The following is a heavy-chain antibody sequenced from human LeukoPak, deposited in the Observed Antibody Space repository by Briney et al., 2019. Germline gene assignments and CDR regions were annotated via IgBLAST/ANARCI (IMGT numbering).Heavy chain of an antibody. CDR2: IYYSGST. CDR3: AREESGDTAMVGNWFDP. D-gene: IGHD5-18*01. Sequence: SETLSPTCTVSGGSISSSSYYWGWIRQPPGKGLEWIGSIYYSGSTYYNPSLKSRVTISVDTSKNQFSLKLSSVTAADTAVYYCAREESGDTAMVGNWFDPWGQGTLVTVSS. CDR1: GGSISSSSYY. V-gene: IGHV4-39*07. J-gene: IGHJ5*02.